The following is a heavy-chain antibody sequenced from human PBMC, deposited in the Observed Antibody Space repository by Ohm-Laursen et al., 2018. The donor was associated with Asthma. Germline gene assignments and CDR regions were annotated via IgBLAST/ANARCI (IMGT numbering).Heavy chain of an antibody. Sequence: GTLSLTCTVSGGSFSSSYYYWGWIRQPPGKGLERIGSISYSGSTYYNPSLKVRVSISVDTSKNQFSLRLSSVTASATAVYYCARSHAYTDPGAFDVGGQGTMVTVSS. CDR2: ISYSGST. CDR3: ARSHAYTDPGAFDV. CDR1: GGSFSSSYYY. V-gene: IGHV4-39*01. J-gene: IGHJ3*01. D-gene: IGHD5-24*01.